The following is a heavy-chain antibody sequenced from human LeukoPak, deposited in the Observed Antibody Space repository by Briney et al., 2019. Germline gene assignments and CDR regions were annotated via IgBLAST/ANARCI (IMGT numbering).Heavy chain of an antibody. CDR1: GFTFSSYA. Sequence: GGSLRLSCAASGFTFSSYAMHWVRQAPGKGLEYVSAISSNGGSTYYANSVKGRSTISRDNSKNTLYLQMGSLRAEDMAVYYCARSRAHGGYYYYMDVWGKGTTVTVSS. CDR3: ARSRAHGGYYYYMDV. D-gene: IGHD3-10*01. CDR2: ISSNGGST. V-gene: IGHV3-64*01. J-gene: IGHJ6*03.